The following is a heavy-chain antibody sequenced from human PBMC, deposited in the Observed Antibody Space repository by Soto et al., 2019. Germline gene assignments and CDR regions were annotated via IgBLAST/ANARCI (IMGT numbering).Heavy chain of an antibody. CDR3: ASVDYYGSGSFSEDRYYYGMDV. V-gene: IGHV3-23*01. J-gene: IGHJ6*02. Sequence: GGSLRLSCAASGFTFSSYAMSWVRQAPGKGLEWVSAISGSGGSTYYADSVKGRFTISRDNSKNTLYLQMNSLRAEDTAVYYCASVDYYGSGSFSEDRYYYGMDVWGQGTTVTVSS. D-gene: IGHD3-10*01. CDR2: ISGSGGST. CDR1: GFTFSSYA.